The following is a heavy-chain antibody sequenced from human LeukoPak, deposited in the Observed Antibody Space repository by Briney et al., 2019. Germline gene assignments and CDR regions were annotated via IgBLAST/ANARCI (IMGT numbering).Heavy chain of an antibody. CDR3: ASNGYNYFTPSY. D-gene: IGHD5-24*01. CDR2: IYSGGST. Sequence: GGSLRLSCAASGFTVSSNYMSWVRQAPGKGLEWVSAIYSGGSTYYADSVKGRFTISRDNSKNTLYLQMNSLRAEDTAVYYCASNGYNYFTPSYWGQGTLVTVSS. V-gene: IGHV3-53*01. CDR1: GFTVSSNY. J-gene: IGHJ4*02.